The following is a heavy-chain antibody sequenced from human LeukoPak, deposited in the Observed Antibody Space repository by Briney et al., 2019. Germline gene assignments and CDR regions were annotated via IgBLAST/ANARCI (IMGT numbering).Heavy chain of an antibody. CDR2: ISGTSRSI. J-gene: IGHJ3*02. Sequence: GGSLRLSCAASGFTFITYAMSWVRQAPGKGLEWVSAISGTSRSIYYADSVKGRFTISRDNAKNSLYLQMNSLRAEDTAVYYCARESSEAFDIWGQGTMVTVS. CDR3: ARESSEAFDI. CDR1: GFTFITYA. D-gene: IGHD6-6*01. V-gene: IGHV3-21*01.